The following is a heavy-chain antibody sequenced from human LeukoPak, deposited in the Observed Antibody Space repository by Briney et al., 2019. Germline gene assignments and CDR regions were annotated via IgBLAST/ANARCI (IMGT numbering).Heavy chain of an antibody. CDR3: ARTLIRGIAAAGLFDY. D-gene: IGHD6-13*01. CDR2: IYYSGST. V-gene: IGHV4-59*08. J-gene: IGHJ4*02. CDR1: GGSISSYY. Sequence: PSETLSLTCTVSGGSISSYYWSWIRQPPGKGLEWIGYIYYSGSTNYNPSLKSRVTISVDTSKNQFSPKLSSVTAADTAVYYCARTLIRGIAAAGLFDYWGQGTLVTVSS.